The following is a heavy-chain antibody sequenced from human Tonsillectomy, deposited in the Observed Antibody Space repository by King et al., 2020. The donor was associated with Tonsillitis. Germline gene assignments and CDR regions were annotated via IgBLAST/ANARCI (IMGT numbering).Heavy chain of an antibody. D-gene: IGHD6-19*01. Sequence: VQLVESGAEVKKPGESLKISCKGSGYSFTNYWLGWVRQMPGKGLEWMGIIYPGDSVTRYSPSFQGQVTISADKSISTAYLQWSSLKASDTAIYYCARLDRTQQWLGDYWGQGTLDTVSS. CDR2: IYPGDSVT. V-gene: IGHV5-51*01. CDR1: GYSFTNYW. J-gene: IGHJ4*02. CDR3: ARLDRTQQWLGDY.